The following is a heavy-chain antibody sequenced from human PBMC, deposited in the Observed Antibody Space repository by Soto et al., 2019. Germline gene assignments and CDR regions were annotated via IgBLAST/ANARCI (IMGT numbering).Heavy chain of an antibody. Sequence: QVQLQESGPGLVKPSQTLSLTCTVSGGSISSGGYYWSWIRQHPGKGLEWIGYIYYSGSTYYNPSLKSRVTISVDTSKNQFSLKLSSVTAADTAVYYCARDVGGPHSGYAQNWFDPWGQGALVTVSS. CDR3: ARDVGGPHSGYAQNWFDP. D-gene: IGHD5-12*01. CDR2: IYYSGST. CDR1: GGSISSGGYY. V-gene: IGHV4-31*03. J-gene: IGHJ5*02.